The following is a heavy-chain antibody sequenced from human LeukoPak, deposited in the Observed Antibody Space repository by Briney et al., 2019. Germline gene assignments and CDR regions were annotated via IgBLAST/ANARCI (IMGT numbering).Heavy chain of an antibody. CDR3: ARQWGRGSGSYLAY. V-gene: IGHV5-51*01. D-gene: IGHD3-10*01. J-gene: IGHJ4*02. CDR2: IYPGDSDT. CDR1: GYSFTSYW. Sequence: GESLKISCKGSGYSFTSYWIAWVRQVPGKGLEWMGVIYPGDSDTTYSPSFQGQVTISADRSISTAYLQWSSLRASDTAMYYCARQWGRGSGSYLAYWGQGTLVTVSS.